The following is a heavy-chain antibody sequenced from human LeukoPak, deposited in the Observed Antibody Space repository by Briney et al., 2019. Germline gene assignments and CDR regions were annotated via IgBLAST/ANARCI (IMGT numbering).Heavy chain of an antibody. CDR1: GGSISSGDYY. D-gene: IGHD3-10*01. CDR3: ARLLWFGELNPDAFDI. CDR2: IYYSGST. V-gene: IGHV4-61*08. Sequence: PSETLSLTCTVSGGSISSGDYYWSWIRQPPGKGLEWIGYIYYSGSTNYNPSLKSRVTISVDTSKNQFSLKLSSVTAADTAVYYCARLLWFGELNPDAFDIWGQGTMVTVSS. J-gene: IGHJ3*02.